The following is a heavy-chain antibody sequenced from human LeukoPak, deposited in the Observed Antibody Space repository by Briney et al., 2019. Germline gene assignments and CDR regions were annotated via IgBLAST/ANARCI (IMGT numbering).Heavy chain of an antibody. D-gene: IGHD5-18*01. J-gene: IGHJ4*02. CDR3: AKDNSYGNFDY. CDR1: GFTFSTYT. V-gene: IGHV3-23*01. Sequence: PGGSLRLSCAASGFTFSTYTMSWVRQAPGKGLEWVSAISSSGGSTYHADTVKGRFTISRDNSENTLYVQMNSLRAEDTAVYYCAKDNSYGNFDYWGQGTLVTVSS. CDR2: ISSSGGST.